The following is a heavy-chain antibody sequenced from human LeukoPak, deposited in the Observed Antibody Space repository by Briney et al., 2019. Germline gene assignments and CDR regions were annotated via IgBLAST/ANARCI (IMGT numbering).Heavy chain of an antibody. D-gene: IGHD3-16*01. CDR1: GSTFSSYW. CDR2: INHNGNVN. Sequence: GGSLRLSCAASGSTFSSYWMNWARQAPGKGLEWVASINHNGNVNYYVDSVKGRFTISRDNAKNSLYLQMSNLRAEDTAVYFCARGGGLDVWGQGATVTVPS. CDR3: ARGGGLDV. V-gene: IGHV3-7*03. J-gene: IGHJ6*02.